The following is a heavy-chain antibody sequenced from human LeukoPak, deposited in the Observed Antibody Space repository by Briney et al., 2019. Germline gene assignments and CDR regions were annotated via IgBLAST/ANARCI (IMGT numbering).Heavy chain of an antibody. J-gene: IGHJ4*02. D-gene: IGHD3-9*01. CDR3: TTDFISYYDILTGYYTSVDY. Sequence: PGGSLRLSCAASGFSFSNYDMNWVRQAPGKGLEWVSSISRRSTYIYYADSVKGRFIISRDNAKNSLYLEMNSLRAEDTAVYYCTTDFISYYDILTGYYTSVDYWGQGTLVTVSS. CDR2: ISRRSTYI. V-gene: IGHV3-21*04. CDR1: GFSFSNYD.